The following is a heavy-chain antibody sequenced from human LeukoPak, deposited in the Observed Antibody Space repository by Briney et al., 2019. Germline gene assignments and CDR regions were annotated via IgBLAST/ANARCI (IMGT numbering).Heavy chain of an antibody. Sequence: GGSLRLSCAASGSTFSSYAMHWVRQAPGKGLEYVSAISSNGGSTYYANSVKGRFTISRDNSKNTLYLQMGSLRAEDMAVYYCARGRTTVTTFSVPWFDPWGQGTLVTVSS. CDR2: ISSNGGST. V-gene: IGHV3-64*01. D-gene: IGHD4-17*01. J-gene: IGHJ5*02. CDR1: GSTFSSYA. CDR3: ARGRTTVTTFSVPWFDP.